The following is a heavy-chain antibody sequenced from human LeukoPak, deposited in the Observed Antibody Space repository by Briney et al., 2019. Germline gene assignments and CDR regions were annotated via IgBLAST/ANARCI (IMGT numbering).Heavy chain of an antibody. CDR1: GGSISSYY. D-gene: IGHD3-22*01. J-gene: IGHJ6*03. CDR3: ARVGDSSGYLLAGYYYMDV. CDR2: IYHSGST. V-gene: IGHV4-59*08. Sequence: RPSETLSLTCTVSGGSISSYYWSWIRQPPGKGLEWIGSIYHSGSTYYNPSLKSRVTISVDTSKNQFSLKLSSVTAADTAVYYCARVGDSSGYLLAGYYYMDVWGKGTTVTVSS.